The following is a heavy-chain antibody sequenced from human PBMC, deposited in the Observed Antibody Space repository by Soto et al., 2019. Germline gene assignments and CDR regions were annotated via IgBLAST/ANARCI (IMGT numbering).Heavy chain of an antibody. J-gene: IGHJ4*02. CDR3: ARGVRGPIVVVPAAPAHFDY. CDR1: GGSISSGGYS. Sequence: SETLSLTCAVSGGSISSGGYSWSWIRQPPGKGLEWIGYIYHSGSTYYNPSLKSRVTISVDRSKNQFSLKPSSVTAADTAVYYCARGVRGPIVVVPAAPAHFDYWGQGTLVTVSS. CDR2: IYHSGST. V-gene: IGHV4-30-2*01. D-gene: IGHD2-2*01.